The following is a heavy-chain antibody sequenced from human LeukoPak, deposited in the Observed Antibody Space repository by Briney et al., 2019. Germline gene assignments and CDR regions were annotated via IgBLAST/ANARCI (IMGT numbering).Heavy chain of an antibody. V-gene: IGHV5-51*04. Sequence: GESLKISCKGSGYSFTSYWIGWVRQMPGKGLEWMGIIYPGDSDTRYSPSFQGQVTISADKPISTAYLQWSSLKASDTAMYYCARTDSYSSGWYYFDYWGQGTLVTVSS. CDR2: IYPGDSDT. CDR3: ARTDSYSSGWYYFDY. D-gene: IGHD6-19*01. J-gene: IGHJ4*02. CDR1: GYSFTSYW.